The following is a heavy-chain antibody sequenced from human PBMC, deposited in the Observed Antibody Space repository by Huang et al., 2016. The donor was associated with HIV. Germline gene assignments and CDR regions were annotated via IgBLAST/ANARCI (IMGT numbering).Heavy chain of an antibody. J-gene: IGHJ6*02. V-gene: IGHV4-39*01. D-gene: IGHD6-19*01. Sequence: LQLQESGPGLVKSSETLSLICTVSGCSISSSSYSWGWIRQHPGKGPEWIGSIYYSGNTYYNPPLKSRVTISVDTSKNQFSLKVNSGTAADTAVYYCARHGRVAGHYYNNMDVWGRGTTVTVSS. CDR2: IYYSGNT. CDR3: ARHGRVAGHYYNNMDV. CDR1: GCSISSSSYS.